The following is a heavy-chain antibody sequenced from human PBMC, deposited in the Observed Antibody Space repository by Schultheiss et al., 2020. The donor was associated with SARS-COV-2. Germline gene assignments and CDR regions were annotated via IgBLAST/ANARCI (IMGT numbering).Heavy chain of an antibody. V-gene: IGHV4-59*12. D-gene: IGHD2-21*01. CDR2: IYFSGST. J-gene: IGHJ5*02. Sequence: SETLSLTCTVSGGSISSYYWSWIRQPPGKGLEWIGYIYFSGSTNYNPSLKSRVTISVDTSKNQFSLKLSSVTAADTAVYYCAREQGLAGTFDPWGQGTLVTVSS. CDR1: GGSISSYY. CDR3: AREQGLAGTFDP.